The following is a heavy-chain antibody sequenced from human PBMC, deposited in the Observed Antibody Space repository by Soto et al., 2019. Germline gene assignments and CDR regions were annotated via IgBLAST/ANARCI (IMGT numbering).Heavy chain of an antibody. CDR2: IYWNDDK. Sequence: QITLKESGPTLVKPTQTLTLTCTFSGFSLSTSGVGVGWIRQPPGKALEWLALIYWNDDKRYSPALKSRLTITKDTSKNQVVLTMTNMDPVDTARYYCAHRRWGSCWYMFGHFDYWGQGTLVTVSS. D-gene: IGHD6-19*01. J-gene: IGHJ4*02. CDR1: GFSLSTSGVG. V-gene: IGHV2-5*01. CDR3: AHRRWGSCWYMFGHFDY.